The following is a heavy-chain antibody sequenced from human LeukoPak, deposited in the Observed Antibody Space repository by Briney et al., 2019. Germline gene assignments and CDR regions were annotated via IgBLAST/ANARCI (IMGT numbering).Heavy chain of an antibody. CDR3: ARVAGVGPGGDPYYFDY. V-gene: IGHV3-33*01. CDR1: GFTFSSYG. Sequence: GGSLRLSCAASGFTFSSYGMHWVRQAPGKGLEWVAVIWYDGSNKYYADSVKGRFTISRDNAKNSLYLQMNSLRAEDTAVYYCARVAGVGPGGDPYYFDYWGQGTLVTVSS. D-gene: IGHD3-10*01. J-gene: IGHJ4*02. CDR2: IWYDGSNK.